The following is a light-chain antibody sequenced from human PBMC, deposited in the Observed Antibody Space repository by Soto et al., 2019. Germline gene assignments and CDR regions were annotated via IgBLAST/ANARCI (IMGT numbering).Light chain of an antibody. Sequence: DIQMTQSPSALSASVGDRVTITCRASQSIVRWLAWYQQKPGEAPKFLIYDTSILEAGVPSRFSGSGSGTEFTLTISSLQSDDFATYYCQQYENNPWTFGQGTKVEIK. J-gene: IGKJ1*01. CDR1: QSIVRW. CDR2: DTS. CDR3: QQYENNPWT. V-gene: IGKV1-5*01.